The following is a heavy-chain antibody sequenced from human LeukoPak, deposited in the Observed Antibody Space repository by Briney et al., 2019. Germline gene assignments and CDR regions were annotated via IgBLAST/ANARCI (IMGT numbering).Heavy chain of an antibody. CDR1: GFTFSSYA. V-gene: IGHV3-23*01. D-gene: IGHD3-10*01. CDR3: AGDWFGAFDI. Sequence: PGGSLRLSCAASGFTFSSYAMSWVRQAPGKGLEWVSAISGSGGSTHYADSVKGRFTIFRDNSKNTLYLQMNSLRAEDTAVYYCAGDWFGAFDIWGQGTMVTVSS. CDR2: ISGSGGST. J-gene: IGHJ3*02.